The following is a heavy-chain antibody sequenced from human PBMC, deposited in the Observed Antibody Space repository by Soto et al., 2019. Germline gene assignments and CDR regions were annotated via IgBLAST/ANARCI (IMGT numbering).Heavy chain of an antibody. Sequence: ASVKVSCKASGNTFTSYYMHWVRQAPGQGLEWMGIINPSGGSTSYAQKFQGRVTMTRDTSTSTVYMELSSLRSEDTAVYYCARDRENYGFDYWGQGTLVTVSS. CDR3: ARDRENYGFDY. D-gene: IGHD4-17*01. CDR2: INPSGGST. V-gene: IGHV1-46*01. J-gene: IGHJ4*02. CDR1: GNTFTSYY.